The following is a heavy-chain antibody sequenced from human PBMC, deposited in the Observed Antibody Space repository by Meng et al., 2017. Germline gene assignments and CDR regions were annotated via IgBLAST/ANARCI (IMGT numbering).Heavy chain of an antibody. V-gene: IGHV1-2*06. CDR2: IDPKNGDT. CDR1: GYNFPDYY. J-gene: IGHJ4*02. D-gene: IGHD6-13*01. Sequence: QVQVVQSGAEVKKPGASVKASCKPSGYNFPDYYIHWVRQAPGQGLEWMGRIDPKNGDTHYAQKFQGRVTMTGDTSISTAYMDLSGLRSDDTAVYYCARDEDISAAGKLFGDYWGQGTLVTVSS. CDR3: ARDEDISAAGKLFGDY.